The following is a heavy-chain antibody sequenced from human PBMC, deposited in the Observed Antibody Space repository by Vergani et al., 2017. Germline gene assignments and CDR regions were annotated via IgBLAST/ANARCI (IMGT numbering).Heavy chain of an antibody. CDR1: GFTFSSYG. V-gene: IGHV3-30*18. D-gene: IGHD1-26*01. J-gene: IGHJ6*02. CDR2: ISYDGSNK. Sequence: VQLVESGGGVVQPGRSLRLSCAASGFTFSSYGMHWVRQAPGKGLEWVAVISYDGSNKYYADSVKGRFTISRDNSKNTLYLQMNSLRAEDTAVYYCAKDPTGWWELPQGYYGRDVGGQGTTVTVSS. CDR3: AKDPTGWWELPQGYYGRDV.